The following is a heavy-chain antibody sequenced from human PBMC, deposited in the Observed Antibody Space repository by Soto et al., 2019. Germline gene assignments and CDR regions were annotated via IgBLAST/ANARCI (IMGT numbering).Heavy chain of an antibody. CDR3: AKDLRWRVAATNYYYGMDV. J-gene: IGHJ6*02. CDR2: IYHSGST. D-gene: IGHD2-15*01. Sequence: PSETLSLTCAVSGGSISSSNWWSWVRQPPGKGLEWIGEIYHSGSTNYNPSLKSRVTISVDKSKNTLYLQMNSLRAEDTAVYYCAKDLRWRVAATNYYYGMDVWGQGTTVTVSS. V-gene: IGHV4-4*02. CDR1: GGSISSSNW.